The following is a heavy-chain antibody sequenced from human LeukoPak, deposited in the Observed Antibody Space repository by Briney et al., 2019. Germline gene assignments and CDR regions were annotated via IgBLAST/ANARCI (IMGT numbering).Heavy chain of an antibody. CDR1: GFTFSDYS. D-gene: IGHD6-13*01. J-gene: IGHJ6*02. CDR3: ARDRPGSGRWYVSSLDDKKYYYGMDV. V-gene: IGHV3-48*04. Sequence: PGGSLRLSCAASGFTFSDYSMNWVRQAPGKGLEWVSYISKNGNTIYYADSVKGRFTISRDNAKNSLYLQMNSLRAEDTAVYYCARDRPGSGRWYVSSLDDKKYYYGMDVWGQGTTVTVSS. CDR2: ISKNGNTI.